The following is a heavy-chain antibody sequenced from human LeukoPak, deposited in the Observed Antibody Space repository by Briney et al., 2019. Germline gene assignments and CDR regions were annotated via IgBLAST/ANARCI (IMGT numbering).Heavy chain of an antibody. D-gene: IGHD2-15*01. V-gene: IGHV3-30*03. J-gene: IGHJ4*02. CDR1: GFTFSTYG. CDR2: ISDDGINE. CDR3: AGGLLGCSGGSCYPTDY. Sequence: GRSLRLSCAASGFTFSTYGMHWVRQAPGKGLEWVAVISDDGINEYYVDSVKGRFTISRDNSKNTLYLQMNSLRTEDTAVYYCAGGLLGCSGGSCYPTDYWGQGTLVTVSS.